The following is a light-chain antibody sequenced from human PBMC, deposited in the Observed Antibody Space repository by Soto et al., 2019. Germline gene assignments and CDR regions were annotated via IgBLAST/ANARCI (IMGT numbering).Light chain of an antibody. J-gene: IGKJ5*01. CDR2: DAS. CDR3: QQYDNLPIT. V-gene: IGKV1-33*01. Sequence: IQMAPSPSSVSASVGDRVTITCQAIQAISNYLNWYQQKPGKAPKLLIYDASNLETGVPSRFSGSGSGTDFTFTISSLQPEDIATYYCQQYDNLPITFGQGTRLEI. CDR1: QAISNY.